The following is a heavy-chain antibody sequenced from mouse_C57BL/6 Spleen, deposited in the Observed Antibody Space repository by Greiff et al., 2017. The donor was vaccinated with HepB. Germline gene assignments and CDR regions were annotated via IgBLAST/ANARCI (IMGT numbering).Heavy chain of an antibody. CDR1: GYTFTDYN. V-gene: IGHV1-18*01. D-gene: IGHD2-1*01. CDR3: ARYDYGNHYAMDY. Sequence: EVQLQQSGPELVKPGASVKIPCKASGYTFTDYNMDWVKQSHGKSLEWIGDINPNNGGTIYNQKFKGKAALTVDKSSSTAYMELRSLTSEDTAVYYCARYDYGNHYAMDYWGQGTSVTVSS. J-gene: IGHJ4*01. CDR2: INPNNGGT.